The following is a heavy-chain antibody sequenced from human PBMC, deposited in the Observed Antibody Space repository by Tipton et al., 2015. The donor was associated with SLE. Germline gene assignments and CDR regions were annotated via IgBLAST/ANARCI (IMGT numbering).Heavy chain of an antibody. Sequence: TLSLTCAVYGGSISSSSSYYWAWIRQPPGKGLEWIGSIYNSGSTYYNPSLESRVTISVDTSKNQFSLKLSSVTAADTAVYHCASGGDFVVVAAPGAYWGQGTLVTVSS. CDR1: GGSISSSSSYY. CDR3: ASGGDFVVVAAPGAY. D-gene: IGHD2-21*02. J-gene: IGHJ4*02. CDR2: IYNSGST. V-gene: IGHV4-39*01.